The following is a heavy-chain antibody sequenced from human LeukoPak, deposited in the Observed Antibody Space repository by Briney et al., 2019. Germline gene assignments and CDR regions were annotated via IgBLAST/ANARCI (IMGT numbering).Heavy chain of an antibody. CDR1: GYTFTGHC. D-gene: IGHD3-3*01. J-gene: IGHJ5*02. V-gene: IGHV1-69*05. CDR3: ARARFLEWLNWFDP. CDR2: IIPIFGTA. Sequence: SVKVSCKASGYTFTGHCMYWVRQAPGQGLEWMGGIIPIFGTANYAQKFQGRVTITTDESTSTAYMALSSLRSEDTAVYYCARARFLEWLNWFDPWGQGTLVTVSS.